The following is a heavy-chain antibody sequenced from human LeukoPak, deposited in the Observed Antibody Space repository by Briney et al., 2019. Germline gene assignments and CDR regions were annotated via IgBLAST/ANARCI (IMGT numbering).Heavy chain of an antibody. Sequence: GGSLRLSCAASGFTFSSYSMNWVRQTPGKGLEWVSYISSSNTIQKYADSVKGRFTISRDNAKSSLYLQMNSLRAEDTAVYYCARDIAEHGMDVWGHGTTVTVSS. CDR1: GFTFSSYS. V-gene: IGHV3-48*04. J-gene: IGHJ6*02. D-gene: IGHD1-14*01. CDR2: ISSSNTIQ. CDR3: ARDIAEHGMDV.